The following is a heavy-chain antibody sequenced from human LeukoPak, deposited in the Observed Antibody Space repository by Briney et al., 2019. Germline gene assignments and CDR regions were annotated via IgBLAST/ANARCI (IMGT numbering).Heavy chain of an antibody. CDR1: GFTFSTYG. D-gene: IGHD5-12*01. Sequence: PGRSLRLSCAASGFTFSTYGMHWVRQAPGKGLEWVAVIWYDGSNKYYIDSVRGRFTISRDNSRNTLYLQMNSLRAEDTAVYYCARGFDSGYVFGYWGQGTLVTVSS. V-gene: IGHV3-33*01. CDR3: ARGFDSGYVFGY. CDR2: IWYDGSNK. J-gene: IGHJ4*02.